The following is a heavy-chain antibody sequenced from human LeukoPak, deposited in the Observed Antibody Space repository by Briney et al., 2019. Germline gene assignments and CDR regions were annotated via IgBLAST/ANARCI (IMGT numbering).Heavy chain of an antibody. CDR3: ARAPRSRAYYDFWSGFDY. V-gene: IGHV1-46*01. J-gene: IGHJ4*02. D-gene: IGHD3-3*01. CDR2: INPSGGST. Sequence: ASVKVSCKASGYTFTSYDINWVRQAPGQGLEWMGIINPSGGSTTYAQKFQGRVAMTRDTSTGTVYMVLSSLRSEDTAVYYCARAPRSRAYYDFWSGFDYWGQGTLVTVSS. CDR1: GYTFTSYD.